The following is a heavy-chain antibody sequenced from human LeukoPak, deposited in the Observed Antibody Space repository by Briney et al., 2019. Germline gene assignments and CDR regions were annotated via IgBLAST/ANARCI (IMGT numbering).Heavy chain of an antibody. CDR1: GGSFSGYY. J-gene: IGHJ5*02. D-gene: IGHD1-26*01. Sequence: SETLSLTCAVYGGSFSGYYWSWIRQPPGKGLEWIGEINHSGSTNYNPSLKSRVTISVDTSENQLSLRLTSVTAADTAVYYCARRCSGTYGHWFDPWGQGILVTVSS. CDR3: ARRCSGTYGHWFDP. CDR2: INHSGST. V-gene: IGHV4-34*01.